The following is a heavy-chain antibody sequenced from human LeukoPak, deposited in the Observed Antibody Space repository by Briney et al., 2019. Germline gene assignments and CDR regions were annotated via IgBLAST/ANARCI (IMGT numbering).Heavy chain of an antibody. CDR1: GFTFSSYG. CDR2: IWYDGSNK. Sequence: PGGSLRLSCAASGFTFSSYGMHWVRQAPGKGLEWVAVIWYDGSNKYYADSVKGRFTISRDNSKNTLYLQMNSLRAEDTAVYYCANDLLWQWLVRDDYWGQGTLVTVSS. D-gene: IGHD6-19*01. J-gene: IGHJ4*02. V-gene: IGHV3-33*06. CDR3: ANDLLWQWLVRDDY.